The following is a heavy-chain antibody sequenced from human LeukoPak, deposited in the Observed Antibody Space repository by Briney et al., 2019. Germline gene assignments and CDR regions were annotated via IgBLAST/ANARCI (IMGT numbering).Heavy chain of an antibody. J-gene: IGHJ4*02. Sequence: PGGSLRLSCAASGFTFSSYGMLWVRQAPGRGLEWVAFIRFDGTNKYYAASVKGRFTISRDNSKNTLYLQMNSLRAEDTAVYCCAKDQDFWSGYYSSWGQGTLVTVSS. V-gene: IGHV3-30*02. CDR3: AKDQDFWSGYYSS. CDR2: IRFDGTNK. CDR1: GFTFSSYG. D-gene: IGHD3-3*01.